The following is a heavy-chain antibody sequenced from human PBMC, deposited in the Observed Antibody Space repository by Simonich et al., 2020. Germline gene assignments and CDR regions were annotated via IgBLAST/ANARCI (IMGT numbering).Heavy chain of an antibody. D-gene: IGHD1-1*01. CDR1: GYTFTGYY. CDR3: ASSKRGYNWNDFDY. CDR2: TNPKRGGT. J-gene: IGHJ4*02. V-gene: IGHV1-2*02. Sequence: QVQLVQSGAEVKKPGASVKVSCKASGYTFTGYYMHWVRQAPGQGLGGSGWTNPKRGGTNDAKKCQGRATMTRDTSISTAYMERSRLRSDDTAVYYCASSKRGYNWNDFDYWGQGTLVTVSS.